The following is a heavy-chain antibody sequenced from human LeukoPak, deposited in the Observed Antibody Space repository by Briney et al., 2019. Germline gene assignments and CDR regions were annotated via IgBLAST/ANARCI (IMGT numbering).Heavy chain of an antibody. CDR3: ARGNGRFWSGYKNYFDY. V-gene: IGHV4-59*12. CDR1: GGSISKFY. D-gene: IGHD3-3*01. CDR2: IYYSGST. J-gene: IGHJ4*02. Sequence: SETLSLTCTVSGGSISKFYWSWIRQPPGKGLEWIGYIYYSGSTNYNPSLKSRVTISVDTSKNQFSLKLSSVTAADTAVYYCARGNGRFWSGYKNYFDYWGQGTLVTVSS.